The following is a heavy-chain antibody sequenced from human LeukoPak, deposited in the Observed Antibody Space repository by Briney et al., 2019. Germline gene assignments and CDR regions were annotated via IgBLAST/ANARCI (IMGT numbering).Heavy chain of an antibody. CDR3: ARDLPVSGAYHNFDC. V-gene: IGHV3-21*01. CDR2: IYSGSDYI. Sequence: PGGSLRLSCVAPGFTFSSDRMTWVRQAPGKGLEWVSTIYSGSDYIYYADSVKGRFTISRDNAKNSLYLQMNSLRAEDTAVYYCARDLPVSGAYHNFDCWGQGTLVTVSS. D-gene: IGHD4/OR15-4a*01. J-gene: IGHJ4*02. CDR1: GFTFSSDR.